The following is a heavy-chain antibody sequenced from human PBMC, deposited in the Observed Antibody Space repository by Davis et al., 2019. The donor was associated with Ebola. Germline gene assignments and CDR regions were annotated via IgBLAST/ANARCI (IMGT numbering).Heavy chain of an antibody. V-gene: IGHV1-18*01. Sequence: ASVKASCKASGYTFTSYGITWVRQAPGQGLEWMGWISAYNDNTNYAQKFQGRVTMTRNTSISTAYMELSSLRSEDTAVYYCARGPSGSSSWYPRFDPWGQGTLVTVSS. CDR3: ARGPSGSSSWYPRFDP. CDR1: GYTFTSYG. D-gene: IGHD6-13*01. J-gene: IGHJ5*02. CDR2: ISAYNDNT.